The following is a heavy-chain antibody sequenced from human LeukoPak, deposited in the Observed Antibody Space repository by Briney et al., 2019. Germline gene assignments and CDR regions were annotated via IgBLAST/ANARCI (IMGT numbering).Heavy chain of an antibody. D-gene: IGHD3-10*02. V-gene: IGHV3-48*04. Sequence: GGSLRLSCTVSGFTVSSNSMSWVRQAPGKGLEWVSCISSSGSTIYYADSVKGRFTISRDNAKNSLYLQMNSLRAEDTAVYYCAELGITMIGGVWGKGTTVTISS. CDR2: ISSSGSTI. CDR3: AELGITMIGGV. CDR1: GFTVSSNS. J-gene: IGHJ6*04.